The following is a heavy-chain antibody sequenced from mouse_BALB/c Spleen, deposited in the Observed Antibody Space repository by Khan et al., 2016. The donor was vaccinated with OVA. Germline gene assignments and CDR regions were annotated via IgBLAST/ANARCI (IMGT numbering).Heavy chain of an antibody. D-gene: IGHD1-1*01. CDR2: MWASGST. J-gene: IGHJ3*01. V-gene: IGHV2-9*02. CDR1: GFSLTNYG. Sequence: VQGVESGPGLVAPSQSLSITCTVSGFSLTNYGVHWVRQPPGKGLEWLGVMWASGSTNYNSALMSRLSITKDNSKSQLFLKVSSLQTDDTAMYYCARPYYGSSWFAYWGQGTLVTVSA. CDR3: ARPYYGSSWFAY.